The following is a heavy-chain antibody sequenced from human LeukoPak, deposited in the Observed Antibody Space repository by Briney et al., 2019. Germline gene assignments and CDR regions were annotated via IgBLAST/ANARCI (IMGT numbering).Heavy chain of an antibody. Sequence: GGSLRLSCAASGFTFNYYAMHWVRQTPGKGLEWVAVISYDGSNRYYADSVKGRFAISRDNVKNTLYVQMHSLRVEDTAVYYCARDLVYCSGGSCPTQGSYGMDVWGQGTKVTVSS. V-gene: IGHV3-30*09. CDR2: ISYDGSNR. CDR1: GFTFNYYA. CDR3: ARDLVYCSGGSCPTQGSYGMDV. J-gene: IGHJ6*02. D-gene: IGHD2-15*01.